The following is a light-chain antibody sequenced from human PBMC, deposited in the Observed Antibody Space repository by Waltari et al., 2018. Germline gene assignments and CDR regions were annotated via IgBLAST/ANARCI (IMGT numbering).Light chain of an antibody. CDR3: ATWDDSPNGHWV. V-gene: IGLV1-44*01. CDR2: RND. J-gene: IGLJ3*02. CDR1: ASNIGDNV. Sequence: QSVLTQPPSASGTPGQRVTIPCSGRASNIGDNVVNWYQQFPGKAPKLVIYRNDQRPSVVPDRFSGSKSGTSASLAISGLQSEDEADYYCATWDDSPNGHWVFGGGTKVTVL.